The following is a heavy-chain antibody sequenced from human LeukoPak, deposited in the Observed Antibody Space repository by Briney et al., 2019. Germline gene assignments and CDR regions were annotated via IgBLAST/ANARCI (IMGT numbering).Heavy chain of an antibody. J-gene: IGHJ2*01. CDR2: IYYSGST. Sequence: PSETLSLTCTVSGGSISSYYWSWIRQPPGKGLEWIGYIYYSGSTNYNPSLKSRVTISVDTSKNQFSLKLSSVTAADTAVYYCARAAGHWYFDLWGRGTLVTVSS. CDR3: ARAAGHWYFDL. V-gene: IGHV4-59*08. D-gene: IGHD6-13*01. CDR1: GGSISSYY.